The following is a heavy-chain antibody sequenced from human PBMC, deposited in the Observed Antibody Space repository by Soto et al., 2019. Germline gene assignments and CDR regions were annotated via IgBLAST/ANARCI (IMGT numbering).Heavy chain of an antibody. D-gene: IGHD2-2*01. CDR2: IWYDGSNK. CDR1: GFTFSSYG. V-gene: IGHV3-33*01. CDR3: ARVYCSSTSCSLSAFDI. J-gene: IGHJ3*02. Sequence: QVQLVESGGGVVQPGRSLRLSCAASGFTFSSYGMHWVRQAPGKGLEWVAVIWYDGSNKYYADSVKGRFTISRDNSKNPLYLQMNSLRAEDTAVYYCARVYCSSTSCSLSAFDIWGQGTMVTVSS.